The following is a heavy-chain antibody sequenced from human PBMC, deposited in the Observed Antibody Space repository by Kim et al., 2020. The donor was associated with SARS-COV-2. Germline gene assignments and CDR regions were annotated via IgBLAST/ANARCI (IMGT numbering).Heavy chain of an antibody. V-gene: IGHV3-30*04. J-gene: IGHJ4*02. D-gene: IGHD6-19*01. CDR2: ISYDGSNK. CDR1: GFTFSSYA. CDR3: ARDGNYGDYLGIAVAGTYFDY. Sequence: GGSLRLSCAASGFTFSSYAMHWVRQAPGKGLEWVAVISYDGSNKYYADSVKGRFTISRDNSKNTLYLQMNSLRAEDTAVYYCARDGNYGDYLGIAVAGTYFDYWGQGTLVTVSS.